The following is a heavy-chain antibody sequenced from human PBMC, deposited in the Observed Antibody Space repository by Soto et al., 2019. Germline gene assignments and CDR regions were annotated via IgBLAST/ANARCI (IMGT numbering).Heavy chain of an antibody. Sequence: ASVKVSCKASGYTFTNYYMHWVRQAPGQGLEWMGIINPSGGSTSYAQKFQGRVTMTRDTSTSTVYMELSSLRSEDTAVYYCARDRRDGYNYGYYYYYGMDVWGQGTTVTV. V-gene: IGHV1-46*01. J-gene: IGHJ6*02. CDR1: GYTFTNYY. D-gene: IGHD5-12*01. CDR3: ARDRRDGYNYGYYYYYGMDV. CDR2: INPSGGST.